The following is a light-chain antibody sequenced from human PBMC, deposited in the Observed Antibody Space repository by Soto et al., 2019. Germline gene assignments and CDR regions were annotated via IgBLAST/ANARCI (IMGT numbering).Light chain of an antibody. CDR3: QQYNNWPQT. CDR1: QTVRSN. V-gene: IGKV3D-15*01. CDR2: AAS. Sequence: RVMTQSPDTLSVSPGERATLSCRASQTVRSNLAWYQQKPGQAPRLLIYAASTRATGIPARFIGNGSGTEFTLTISSLQSEDFAVYYCQQYNNWPQTFGQGTKVDIK. J-gene: IGKJ1*01.